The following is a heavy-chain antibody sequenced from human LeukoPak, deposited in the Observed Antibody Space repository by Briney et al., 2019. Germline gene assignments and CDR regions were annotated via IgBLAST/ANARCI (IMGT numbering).Heavy chain of an antibody. V-gene: IGHV4-34*01. Sequence: SETLSLTCAVYGGSFSGYYWSWIRQPPGKGLEWIGEINHSGSTNYNPSLKSRVTISVDTSKNQFSLKLSSVTAADTAVYYCARHRGGWPNYWGQGTLVTVPS. CDR2: INHSGST. J-gene: IGHJ4*02. CDR1: GGSFSGYY. D-gene: IGHD6-19*01. CDR3: ARHRGGWPNY.